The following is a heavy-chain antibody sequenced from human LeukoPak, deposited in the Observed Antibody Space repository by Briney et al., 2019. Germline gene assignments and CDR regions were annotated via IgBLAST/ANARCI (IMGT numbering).Heavy chain of an antibody. V-gene: IGHV4-34*01. CDR3: VRGRYCSSANCYDWFDP. D-gene: IGHD2-2*01. Sequence: SETLSLTCAVDNGSFGGFHWNWIRRPPGKGLEWIGEITSGGATNYHPSLRSRVTMLVDASKKQFSLKLTSLAAADTGVYYCVRGRYCSSANCYDWFDPWGPGTHVSVPS. CDR1: NGSFGGFH. J-gene: IGHJ5*02. CDR2: ITSGGAT.